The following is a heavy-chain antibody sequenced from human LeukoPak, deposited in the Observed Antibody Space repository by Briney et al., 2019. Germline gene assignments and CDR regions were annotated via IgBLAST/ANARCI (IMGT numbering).Heavy chain of an antibody. D-gene: IGHD6-19*01. J-gene: IGHJ1*01. CDR3: ARTVAGNYFQH. CDR1: GGSISSYY. V-gene: IGHV4-59*06. Sequence: SETLSLTCTVSGGSISSYYWSWIRQHPGKGLEWIGYIYYSGSTYYNPSLKSRVTISVDTSKNQFSLKLSSVTAADTAVYYCARTVAGNYFQHWGQGTLVTVSS. CDR2: IYYSGST.